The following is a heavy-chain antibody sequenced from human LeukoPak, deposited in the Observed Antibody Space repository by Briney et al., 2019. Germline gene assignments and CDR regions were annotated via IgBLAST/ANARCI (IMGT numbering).Heavy chain of an antibody. J-gene: IGHJ3*02. CDR3: ARSAIDAFDI. D-gene: IGHD6-25*01. CDR2: IYNSGST. CDR1: GGSISSYC. V-gene: IGHV4-59*08. Sequence: KPSETLSLTCTVSGGSISSYCWSWIRQPPGKGLECIGYIYNSGSTNYNPSLKSRVSISVDTSKNQFSLKLSSVTAADTAVYYCARSAIDAFDIWGQGTMVTVSS.